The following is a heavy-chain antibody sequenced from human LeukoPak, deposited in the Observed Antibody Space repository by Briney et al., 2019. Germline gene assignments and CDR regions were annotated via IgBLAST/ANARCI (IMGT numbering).Heavy chain of an antibody. CDR1: GFSFTNYW. J-gene: IGHJ4*02. CDR2: IEQDGSVK. D-gene: IGHD6-6*01. V-gene: IGHV3-7*01. Sequence: GGSLRLSCAAYGFSFTNYWMTWVRQAPGKGLEWVANIEQDGSVKYYLDSVKGRFTVSRDNTKDSHYLQMNSLRAEDTAVYYCARIGYSSSSFDYWGQGTLVIVSS. CDR3: ARIGYSSSSFDY.